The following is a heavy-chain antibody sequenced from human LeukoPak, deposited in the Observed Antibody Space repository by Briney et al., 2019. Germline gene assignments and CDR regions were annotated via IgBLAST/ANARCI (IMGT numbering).Heavy chain of an antibody. CDR1: GFTFSSSG. CDR2: ISYDGGYE. Sequence: GGSLRLSCAASGFTFSSSGMHWDRQAPGKGLEWVAVISYDGGYESYADSVRGRFTISRDNSKNTLYLQMNSLTTEDTAVYYCANLYGDYPDYWGQGTLVTVSS. CDR3: ANLYGDYPDY. V-gene: IGHV3-30*18. D-gene: IGHD2-21*02. J-gene: IGHJ4*02.